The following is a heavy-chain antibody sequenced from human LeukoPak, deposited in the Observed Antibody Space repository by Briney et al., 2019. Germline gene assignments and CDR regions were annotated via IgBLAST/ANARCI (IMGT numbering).Heavy chain of an antibody. CDR2: IYYTGST. V-gene: IGHV4-59*01. D-gene: IGHD2-2*01. CDR1: GGSISSYY. CDR3: ARENVYYYQMDV. J-gene: IGHJ6*04. Sequence: PSETLSLTCTVSGGSISSYYWSWIRQPPGKGLEWIAYIYYTGSTNYNPSLKSRVTISVDTSKNQFSLKLSSVTAADTAMYYCARENVYYYQMDVWGKGTTVTVSS.